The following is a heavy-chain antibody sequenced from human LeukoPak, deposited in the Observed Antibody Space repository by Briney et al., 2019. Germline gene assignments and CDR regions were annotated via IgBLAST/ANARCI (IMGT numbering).Heavy chain of an antibody. V-gene: IGHV4-4*09. Sequence: ASETLSLTCTVSGDSITTYYWNWIRQPPGEGLERIGYVYTSGSTNFNPSLKSRVTISLDMSKNQSSLKLTSVTAADTAVYYCARALRWSGYYYLGESEHWFDPWGQGTLVTVSS. D-gene: IGHD3-3*01. CDR1: GDSITTYY. CDR3: ARALRWSGYYYLGESEHWFDP. J-gene: IGHJ5*02. CDR2: VYTSGST.